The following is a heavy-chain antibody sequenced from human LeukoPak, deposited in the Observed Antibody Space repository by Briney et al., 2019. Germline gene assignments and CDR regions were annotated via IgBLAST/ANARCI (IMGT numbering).Heavy chain of an antibody. CDR1: GFTFSSYW. CDR3: ARDDTVTTRVGFID. J-gene: IGHJ4*02. V-gene: IGHV3-7*01. CDR2: IKQDGSEK. Sequence: GGSLRLSCAASGFTFSSYWMSWVRQPPGKGLEWVANIKQDGSEKYYVDSVKGRFAISRDNTKNSVYLQMNSLRAEVTAGYYCARDDTVTTRVGFIDWGQGTLVTVCS. D-gene: IGHD4-17*01.